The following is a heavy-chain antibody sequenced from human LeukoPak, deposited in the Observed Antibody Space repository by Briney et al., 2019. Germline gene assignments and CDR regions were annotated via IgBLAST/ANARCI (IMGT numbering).Heavy chain of an antibody. CDR1: DGSISNYY. V-gene: IGHV4-59*01. D-gene: IGHD5-18*01. Sequence: PSETLSLTCTVSDGSISNYYWNWIRQPPGKGPEWIGYIYYTESTNYNPSLKSRVTISLDTSKNQFSLKLSSVTAADTAVYYCASGYTYGYYFDYWGQGTLVTVSS. CDR2: IYYTEST. J-gene: IGHJ4*02. CDR3: ASGYTYGYYFDY.